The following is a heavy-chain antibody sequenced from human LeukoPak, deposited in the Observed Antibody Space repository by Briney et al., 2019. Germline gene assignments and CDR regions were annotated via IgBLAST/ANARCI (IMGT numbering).Heavy chain of an antibody. D-gene: IGHD3-9*01. V-gene: IGHV3-48*04. Sequence: GGSLRLSCAASGFNFSYFSMNWVRQAPGKGLHWVSYISSSSSAIYYADSVKGRFTISRDNAKNSLYLQMNSLRAEDTAVYYCARQVSRKSLTGYPFDSWGQGTLVTVSS. CDR3: ARQVSRKSLTGYPFDS. J-gene: IGHJ4*02. CDR2: ISSSSSAI. CDR1: GFNFSYFS.